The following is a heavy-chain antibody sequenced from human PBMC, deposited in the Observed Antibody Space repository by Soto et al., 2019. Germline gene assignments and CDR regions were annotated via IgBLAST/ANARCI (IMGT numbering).Heavy chain of an antibody. CDR1: GGSISSYY. D-gene: IGHD3-3*01. CDR3: AREEDFSGAFDI. CDR2: IYYSGST. V-gene: IGHV4-59*01. Sequence: NPSETLSLTCTVSGGSISSYYWSWIRQPPGKGLEWIGYIYYSGSTNYNPSLKSRVTISVDTSKNQFSLKLSSVTAADTAVYYCAREEDFSGAFDIWGQGTMVTVSS. J-gene: IGHJ3*02.